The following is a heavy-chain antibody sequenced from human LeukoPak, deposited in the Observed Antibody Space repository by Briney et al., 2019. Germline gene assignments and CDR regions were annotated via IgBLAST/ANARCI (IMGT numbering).Heavy chain of an antibody. V-gene: IGHV3-48*03. D-gene: IGHD6-19*01. J-gene: IGHJ4*02. Sequence: GGSLRLSCAASGFTFSSYEMNWVRQAPGNGLEWVSYSSSGGSAIYYADSVKGRFTISRDNAKNSLYLQMNSLRAEDTAIYYCVRDPSVAADDYWGQGTLVTVSS. CDR1: GFTFSSYE. CDR2: SSSGGSAI. CDR3: VRDPSVAADDY.